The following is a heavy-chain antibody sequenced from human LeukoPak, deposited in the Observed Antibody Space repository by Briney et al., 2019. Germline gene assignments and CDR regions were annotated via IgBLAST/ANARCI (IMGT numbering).Heavy chain of an antibody. V-gene: IGHV3-11*01. Sequence: PGGSLRLSCAASGFTFSDYYMSWIRQAPGKGLEWVSYISSSGRTIYYADSVKGRFTISRDNAKNSLYLQMNSLRAEDTAVYYCARDLTTITIFGVVINYGMDVWGQGTTVTVSS. J-gene: IGHJ6*02. CDR2: ISSSGRTI. D-gene: IGHD3-3*01. CDR3: ARDLTTITIFGVVINYGMDV. CDR1: GFTFSDYY.